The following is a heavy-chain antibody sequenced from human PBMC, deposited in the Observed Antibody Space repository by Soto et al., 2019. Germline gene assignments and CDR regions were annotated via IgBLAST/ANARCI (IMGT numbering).Heavy chain of an antibody. CDR2: ISPSSGHI. CDR1: GFTFSSCT. V-gene: IGHV3-21*06. CDR3: SGCSGGACHKNYGMDV. Sequence: EVHLVESGGGLVKPGGSLRLSCAVSGFTFSSCTMNWVRQAPGKGLEWVSSISPSSGHIYYADSVKGRFAISRDNAKNSLFLQMSCLRGADSAVYYCSGCSGGACHKNYGMDVWGQGTTVTVSS. D-gene: IGHD2-15*01. J-gene: IGHJ6*02.